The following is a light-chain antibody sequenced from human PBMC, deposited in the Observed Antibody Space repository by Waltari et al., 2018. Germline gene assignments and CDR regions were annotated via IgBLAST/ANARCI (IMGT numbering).Light chain of an antibody. J-gene: IGLJ3*02. V-gene: IGLV4-69*01. CDR2: VNSEGSH. CDR3: QTGGHGTWV. Sequence: QLVLTQSPSASASLGAPVKLTCTLSSGHSSDVIAWLQQQPEKGPRYLMRVNSEGSHSRGDEIPDRFSGSSSGAERYLTISSLQSEDEADYYCQTGGHGTWVFGGGTKLTVL. CDR1: SGHSSDV.